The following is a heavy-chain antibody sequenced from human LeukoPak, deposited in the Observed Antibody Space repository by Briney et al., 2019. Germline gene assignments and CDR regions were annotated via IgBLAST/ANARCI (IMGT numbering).Heavy chain of an antibody. J-gene: IGHJ5*02. CDR2: IYPGDSDT. Sequence: GESLKISCKGSGFSFTSYWIAWVRQMPGKGLEWMGIIYPGDSDTRYSPSFQGQVTISADKSISTAYLQWSSLKASDTAMYYCARHPPYRSGWYRFNWFDTWGQGTLVTVSS. CDR3: ARHPPYRSGWYRFNWFDT. V-gene: IGHV5-51*01. CDR1: GFSFTSYW. D-gene: IGHD6-13*01.